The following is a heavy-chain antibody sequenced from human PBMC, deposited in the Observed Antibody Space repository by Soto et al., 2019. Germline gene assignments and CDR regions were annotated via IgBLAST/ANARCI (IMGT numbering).Heavy chain of an antibody. J-gene: IGHJ3*02. CDR2: MNPNSGNT. CDR1: GHTFTSYD. CDR3: ARGRHYDFWSGYFKAFDI. V-gene: IGHV1-8*01. D-gene: IGHD3-3*01. Sequence: ASVKVSCKASGHTFTSYDINWVRQATGQGLEWMGWMNPNSGNTGYAQKFQGRVTMTRNTSISTAYMELSSLRSEDTAVYYCARGRHYDFWSGYFKAFDIWGQGTMVTV.